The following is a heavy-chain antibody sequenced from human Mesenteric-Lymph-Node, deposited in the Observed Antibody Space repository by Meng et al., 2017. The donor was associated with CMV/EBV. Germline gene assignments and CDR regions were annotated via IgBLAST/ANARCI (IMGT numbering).Heavy chain of an antibody. V-gene: IGHV4-61*01. CDR1: GGSVSSGSYY. CDR2: IYYSGST. J-gene: IGHJ6*02. CDR3: ARDQALYCSSTSCYYYYGMDV. D-gene: IGHD2-2*01. Sequence: SETLSLTCTVSGGSVSSGSYYWSWIRQPPGKGLEWIGYIYYSGSTNYNPSLKSRVTISVDTSKNQFSLKLSSVTAADTAVYYCARDQALYCSSTSCYYYYGMDVWGQGTTVTVSS.